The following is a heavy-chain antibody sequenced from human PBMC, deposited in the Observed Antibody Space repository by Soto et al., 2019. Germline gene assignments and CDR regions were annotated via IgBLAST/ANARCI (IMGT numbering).Heavy chain of an antibody. J-gene: IGHJ6*03. D-gene: IGHD3-16*02. CDR2: IIPIFGTA. CDR1: GGTFSSYA. Sequence: ASVKVSCKASGGTFSSYAISWVRQAPGQGLEWMGGIIPIFGTANYAQKFQGRVTITADESTSTAYMELSSLRSEDTAVYYCAIQTPGPLGELSLGNYYYYMDVWGKGTTVTVSS. V-gene: IGHV1-69*13. CDR3: AIQTPGPLGELSLGNYYYYMDV.